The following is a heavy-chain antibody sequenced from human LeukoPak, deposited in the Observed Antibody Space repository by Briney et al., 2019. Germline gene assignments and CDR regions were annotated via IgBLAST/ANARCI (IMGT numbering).Heavy chain of an antibody. Sequence: GGSLRLSCAASGFTFSKYWMLWVRQAPGKGLESVSRINTDGTTTTYADSVKGRFTVSRDNADNTMFLQMNSVRDEDTAVYYCATKQWLAPPPDSWGQGTPVTVSS. J-gene: IGHJ4*02. CDR3: ATKQWLAPPPDS. D-gene: IGHD6-19*01. CDR1: GFTFSKYW. CDR2: INTDGTTT. V-gene: IGHV3-74*01.